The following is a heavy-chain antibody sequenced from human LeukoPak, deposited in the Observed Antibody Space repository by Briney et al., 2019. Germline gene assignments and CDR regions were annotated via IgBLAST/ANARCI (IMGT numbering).Heavy chain of an antibody. V-gene: IGHV4-34*01. J-gene: IGHJ4*02. CDR3: ARGRYLTTSGGAAAGFLDY. D-gene: IGHD6-13*01. Sequence: SETLSLTCAVYGGSFSGYYWSWIRQPPGKGLEWIGEINHSGSTHYNPSLKSRVPISVDTSQKQFSLRLTSVTAADTAVYYCARGRYLTTSGGAAAGFLDYWGQGSLVTVST. CDR1: GGSFSGYY. CDR2: INHSGST.